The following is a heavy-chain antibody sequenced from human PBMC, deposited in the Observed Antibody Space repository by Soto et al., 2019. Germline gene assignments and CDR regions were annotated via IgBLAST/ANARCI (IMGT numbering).Heavy chain of an antibody. CDR2: IDPSDSYT. D-gene: IGHD6-13*01. CDR3: ARGYSSSWYALYYYYGMDV. V-gene: IGHV5-10-1*01. Sequence: PGESLKISCKGSGYSFTSYWISWVRQMPGKGLEWMGRIDPSDSYTNYSPSFQGHVTISADKSISTAYLQWSSLKASDTAMYYCARGYSSSWYALYYYYGMDVWGQGTTVTVSS. J-gene: IGHJ6*02. CDR1: GYSFTSYW.